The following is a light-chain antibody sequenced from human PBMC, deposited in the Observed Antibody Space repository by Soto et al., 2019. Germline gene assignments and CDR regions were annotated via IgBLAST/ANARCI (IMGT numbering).Light chain of an antibody. CDR1: QSVSTY. V-gene: IGKV3-20*01. J-gene: IGKJ1*01. Sequence: EIVLTQSPGTLSLSPGERATLSCRASQSVSTYLAWYQQKPGQGPRLLIDGASSRASGIPDRFSGSGSGTDFPLTISRLAPEDSAVYYCQQYGNSPTFGQGTKVEVK. CDR3: QQYGNSPT. CDR2: GAS.